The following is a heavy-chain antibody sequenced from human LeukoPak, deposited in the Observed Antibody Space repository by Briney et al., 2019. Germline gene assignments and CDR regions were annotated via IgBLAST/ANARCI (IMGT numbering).Heavy chain of an antibody. J-gene: IGHJ5*02. V-gene: IGHV3-23*01. CDR3: AKLAVYDILTGYYKNWFDP. Sequence: PGGSLRLSCAASGFTFSNFAMTWVRQAPGKGLEWVSGVSSSGDTTYYADSVRGRFTISRENSKNILYLQMNSLRAEDTAVYFCAKLAVYDILTGYYKNWFDPWGQGTLVRVSS. CDR2: VSSSGDTT. D-gene: IGHD3-9*01. CDR1: GFTFSNFA.